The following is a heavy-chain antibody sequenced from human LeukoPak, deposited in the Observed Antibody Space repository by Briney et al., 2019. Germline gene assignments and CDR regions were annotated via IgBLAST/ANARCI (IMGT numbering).Heavy chain of an antibody. V-gene: IGHV3-73*01. CDR1: GFTFSGSA. CDR2: IRSKANSYAT. J-gene: IGHJ4*02. Sequence: PGGSLRLSRAASGFTFSGSAMHWVRQASGKGLEWVGRIRSKANSYATAYAASVKGRFTISRDDSKNTAYLQMNSLKTEDTAVYYCTRHNRYSGVFDYWGQGTLVTVSS. CDR3: TRHNRYSGVFDY. D-gene: IGHD3-10*01.